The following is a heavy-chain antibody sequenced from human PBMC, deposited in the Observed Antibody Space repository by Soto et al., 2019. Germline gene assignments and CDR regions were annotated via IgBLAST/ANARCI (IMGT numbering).Heavy chain of an antibody. D-gene: IGHD2-15*01. Sequence: SETLSLTCTVSGGSISSYYWSWIRQPPGKGLEWIGYIYYSGSTNYNPSLKSRVTISVDTSKNQFSLKLSSVTAADTAVYYCARDPGRSCSGRRCYVVQAFDIWGQGTMVTV. J-gene: IGHJ3*02. CDR1: GGSISSYY. CDR3: ARDPGRSCSGRRCYVVQAFDI. V-gene: IGHV4-59*01. CDR2: IYYSGST.